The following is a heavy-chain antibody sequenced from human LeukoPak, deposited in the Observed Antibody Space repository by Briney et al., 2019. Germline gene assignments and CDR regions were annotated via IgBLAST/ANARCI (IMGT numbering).Heavy chain of an antibody. CDR1: GGSISSYY. CDR3: AREVVGAADAFDI. V-gene: IGHV4-59*01. CDR2: IYYSGST. Sequence: SSETLSLTCTVSGGSISSYYWSWIRQPPGKGLEWIGYIYYSGSTNYNPSLKSRVTISVDTSKNQFSLKLSSVTAADTAVYYCAREVVGAADAFDIWGQGTMVTVSS. J-gene: IGHJ3*02. D-gene: IGHD1-26*01.